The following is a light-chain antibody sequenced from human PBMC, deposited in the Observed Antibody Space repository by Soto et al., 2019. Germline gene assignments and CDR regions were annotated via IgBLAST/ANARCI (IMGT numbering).Light chain of an antibody. CDR1: QSVSSN. J-gene: IGKJ1*01. CDR3: QQYSNCPRT. CDR2: GAS. V-gene: IGKV3-15*01. Sequence: EIAMTQSPATLSVSPGERATLSCRASQSVSSNLAWYQQKPGQAPRLLIYGASTRATGIPARFSGSGSGTEFTLTISSLQSEDFAVYYCQQYSNCPRTFGQGTKVEIK.